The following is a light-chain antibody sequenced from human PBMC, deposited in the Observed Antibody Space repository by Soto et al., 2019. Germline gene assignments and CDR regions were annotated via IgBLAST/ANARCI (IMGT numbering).Light chain of an antibody. CDR3: GSITRSSTSV. Sequence: QSALSQPASVSGSPGQSITISCTGTSSDVGGFEYVSWYQHQPGKAPKLIIYDVTKRPSGVSNRFSGSKSGNTASLTISGIQAEDEGDYYCGSITRSSTSVFGPGTKVPVL. CDR1: SSDVGGFEY. J-gene: IGLJ1*01. V-gene: IGLV2-14*01. CDR2: DVT.